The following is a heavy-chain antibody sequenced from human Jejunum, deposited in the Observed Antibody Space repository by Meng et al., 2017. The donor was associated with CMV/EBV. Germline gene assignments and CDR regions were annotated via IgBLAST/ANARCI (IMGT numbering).Heavy chain of an antibody. J-gene: IGHJ5*02. CDR1: GGSMRSGNYY. V-gene: IGHV4-30-4*08. Sequence: SGGSMRSGNYYWSWIRQAPGKGLEWIGYISYSGSTYYNPSLKTRVTISIDTSKPQFSLKMSSVTAADTAVYYCASYYYDASGNNWFDAWGRGNLVTVSS. D-gene: IGHD3-22*01. CDR3: ASYYYDASGNNWFDA. CDR2: ISYSGST.